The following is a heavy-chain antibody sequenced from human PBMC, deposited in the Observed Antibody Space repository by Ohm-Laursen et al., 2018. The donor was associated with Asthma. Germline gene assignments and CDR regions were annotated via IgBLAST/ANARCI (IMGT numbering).Heavy chain of an antibody. CDR1: GYTFSRYS. D-gene: IGHD1-26*01. J-gene: IGHJ1*01. Sequence: LSLTCATSGYTFSRYSIHWVRQFPGKGLEWVASISTASTFIYYADSVRGRFTTSRDNAKNSVYLQMNSLRAEDTALYYCARIGPEWELPGREYSLHHWGEGTLVTVSS. CDR2: ISTASTFI. CDR3: ARIGPEWELPGREYSLHH. V-gene: IGHV3-21*01.